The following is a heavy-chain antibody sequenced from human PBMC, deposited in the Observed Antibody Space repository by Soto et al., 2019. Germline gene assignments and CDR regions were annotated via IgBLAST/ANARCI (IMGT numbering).Heavy chain of an antibody. CDR3: ARDRGVWFRNLFPHGWLDP. V-gene: IGHV4-61*08. CDR1: GDSVDSADSY. D-gene: IGHD2-8*01. CDR2: IYYTGYT. Sequence: SETLSLTCPVSGDSVDSADSYWSWIRQPPGKGLEWIGYIYYTGYTTYNPSLKSRVTISIDTSKNQFSLKLNSVTAADTAVYSCARDRGVWFRNLFPHGWLDPGGQGIQVTVS. J-gene: IGHJ5*02.